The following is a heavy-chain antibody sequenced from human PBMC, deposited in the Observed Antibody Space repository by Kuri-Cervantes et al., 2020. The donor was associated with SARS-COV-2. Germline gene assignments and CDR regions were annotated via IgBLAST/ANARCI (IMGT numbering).Heavy chain of an antibody. CDR2: ISSSGTTI. CDR1: GFTFSSYG. Sequence: GGSLRLSCAASGFTFSSYGMHWVRQAPGKGLEWVSYISSSGTTIHCADSMKGRFTISRDNAKNSVYLQMNSLRAEDTAVYYCARDLRLGKSLDHWGQGTLVTVSS. J-gene: IGHJ4*02. D-gene: IGHD7-27*01. CDR3: ARDLRLGKSLDH. V-gene: IGHV3-48*04.